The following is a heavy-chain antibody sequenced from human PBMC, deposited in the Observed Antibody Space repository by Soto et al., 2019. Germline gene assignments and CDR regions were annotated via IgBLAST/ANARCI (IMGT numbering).Heavy chain of an antibody. CDR3: TTDVGYCSSTSCYRRDY. J-gene: IGHJ4*02. V-gene: IGHV3-15*01. CDR1: GFTFSSYA. CDR2: IKSKTDGGTT. Sequence: VESLRLSCAASGFTFSSYAMSWVRQAPGKGLEWVGRIKSKTDGGTTDYAAPVKGRFTISRDDSKNTLYLQMNSLKTEDTAVYYCTTDVGYCSSTSCYRRDYWGQGTLVTAPQ. D-gene: IGHD2-2*01.